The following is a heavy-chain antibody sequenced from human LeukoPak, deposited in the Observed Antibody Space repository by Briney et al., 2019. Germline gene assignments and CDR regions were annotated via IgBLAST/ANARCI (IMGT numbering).Heavy chain of an antibody. D-gene: IGHD2-15*01. CDR3: ARSFYCSGGSCYFLGYYYYGMDV. J-gene: IGHJ6*02. CDR1: GGTFSSYA. V-gene: IGHV1-69*13. Sequence: SVKVSCKASGGTFSSYAISWVRQAPGQGLEWMGGIIPIFGTANYAQKFQGRVTITADESTSTAYMELSSLRSEDTAVYYCARSFYCSGGSCYFLGYYYYGMDVWGQGTTVTVSS. CDR2: IIPIFGTA.